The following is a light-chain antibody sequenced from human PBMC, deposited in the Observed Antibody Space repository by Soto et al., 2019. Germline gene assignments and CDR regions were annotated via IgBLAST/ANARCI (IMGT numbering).Light chain of an antibody. CDR3: CSYARSNRV. V-gene: IGLV2-23*01. J-gene: IGLJ3*02. CDR2: EGS. CDR1: SSDVGSYNL. Sequence: QSALTQPASVSGSPGQSITISCTGISSDVGSYNLVSWYQQHPGKAPKLMIYEGSKRPSGVSDRFSGSKSDNTASLTISGLQAEDEADYYCCSYARSNRVFGGGTQLTVL.